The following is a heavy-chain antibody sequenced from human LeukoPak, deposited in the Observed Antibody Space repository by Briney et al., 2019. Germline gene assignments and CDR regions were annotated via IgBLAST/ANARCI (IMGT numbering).Heavy chain of an antibody. D-gene: IGHD2-2*01. CDR3: ASRYCSSTSCYHFNWFDP. CDR1: GGTFSSCA. V-gene: IGHV1-69*13. Sequence: SVKVSCKASGGTFSSCAISWVRQAPGQGLEWMGGIIPIFGTANYAQKFQGRVTITADESTSTAYMELSSLRSEDTAVYYCASRYCSSTSCYHFNWFDPWGQGTLVTVSS. J-gene: IGHJ5*02. CDR2: IIPIFGTA.